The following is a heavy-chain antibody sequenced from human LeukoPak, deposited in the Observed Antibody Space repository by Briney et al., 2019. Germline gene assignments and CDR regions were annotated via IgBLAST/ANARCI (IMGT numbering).Heavy chain of an antibody. CDR1: GGSISSYY. CDR3: ARDYWFGELFDY. CDR2: IYTSGST. J-gene: IGHJ4*02. D-gene: IGHD3-10*01. V-gene: IGHV4-4*07. Sequence: SETQSLTCTVSGGSISSYYWSWIRQPAGKGLEWIGRIYTSGSTNYNPSLKSRVTISVDTSKNQFSLKLSSVTAADTAVYYCARDYWFGELFDYWGQGTLVTVSS.